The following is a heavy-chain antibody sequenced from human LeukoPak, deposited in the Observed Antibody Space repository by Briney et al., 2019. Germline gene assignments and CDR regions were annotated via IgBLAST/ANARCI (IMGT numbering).Heavy chain of an antibody. J-gene: IGHJ4*02. Sequence: PSQTLSLTCTVSGGSISSGDYYWSWIRQPPGKSLEWIGYIYYSGTTYYNPSLKSRLTISVDTSKNQFSLKLSSVTAADTAVYYCASGSVTTLLFDFWGQGTLVTVSS. V-gene: IGHV4-30-4*01. D-gene: IGHD3-10*01. CDR1: GGSISSGDYY. CDR3: ASGSVTTLLFDF. CDR2: IYYSGTT.